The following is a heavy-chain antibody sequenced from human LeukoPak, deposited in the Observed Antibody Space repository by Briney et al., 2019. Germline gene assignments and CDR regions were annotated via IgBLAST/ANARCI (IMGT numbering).Heavy chain of an antibody. Sequence: GGSLRLSCVGSGFSFDSYWMSWVRGAPGKGLEWVANIKEGGRERYYVDSVKGRFTLSRDKAESVLFVKKKRMRGGDTGAYYCVKEGQTKRHLPDNWGQRTLGTVS. CDR3: VKEGQTKRHLPDN. D-gene: IGHD6-25*01. CDR2: IKEGGRER. V-gene: IGHV3-7*03. CDR1: GFSFDSYW. J-gene: IGHJ4*02.